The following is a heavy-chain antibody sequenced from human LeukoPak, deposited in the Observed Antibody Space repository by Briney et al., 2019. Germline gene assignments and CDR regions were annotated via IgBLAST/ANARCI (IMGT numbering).Heavy chain of an antibody. D-gene: IGHD3-9*01. CDR2: TYYRSQWYN. CDR3: ARYRIGGVRYGDV. V-gene: IGHV6-1*01. Sequence: SQTLSLTCAISGDSVSNNNAAWNWIRQSPSRGLEWLGRTYYRSQWYNEYAVSVRSRIIINPDTSKNQFSLQLNSVTPEDTAVYFCARYRIGGVRYGDVWGQGTTVTVSS. J-gene: IGHJ6*02. CDR1: GDSVSNNNAA.